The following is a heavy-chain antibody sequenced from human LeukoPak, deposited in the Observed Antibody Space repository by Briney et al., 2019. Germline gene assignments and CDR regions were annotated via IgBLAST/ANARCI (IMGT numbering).Heavy chain of an antibody. D-gene: IGHD3-22*01. Sequence: SETLSLTCTVSGYSISSGYYWGWIRQPPGKGLEWIGSIYHSGSTYYNPSLKSRVTISVDTSKNQFSLKLSSVTAADAAVYYCARHPSIVVVIRAFDYWGQGTLVTVSS. V-gene: IGHV4-38-2*02. CDR2: IYHSGST. CDR3: ARHPSIVVVIRAFDY. J-gene: IGHJ4*02. CDR1: GYSISSGYY.